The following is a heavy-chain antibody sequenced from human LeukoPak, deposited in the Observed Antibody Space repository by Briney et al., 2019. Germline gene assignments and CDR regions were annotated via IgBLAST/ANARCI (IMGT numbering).Heavy chain of an antibody. CDR3: TTYQKKKYSSSYD. J-gene: IGHJ4*02. CDR2: IKSKTDGGTT. V-gene: IGHV3-15*01. Sequence: PGGSLRLSCAASGFTFSNAWMSWVRQAPGKGLEWVGRIKSKTDGGTTDYAAPVKGRFTISRDDSKNTLYLQMNSLKTEDTAVYYCTTYQKKKYSSSYDWGQGTLVTVSS. CDR1: GFTFSNAW. D-gene: IGHD6-6*01.